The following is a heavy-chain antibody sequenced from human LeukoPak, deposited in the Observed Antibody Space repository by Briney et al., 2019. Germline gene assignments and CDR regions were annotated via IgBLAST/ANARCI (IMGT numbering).Heavy chain of an antibody. V-gene: IGHV4-39*07. Sequence: SETLSLTCAVSGGSISSSSYYWGWIRQPPGKGLVWFGSVYYRGNTYYNPALKSRATTSVATSKNQFSLKVSSMAAADTAVYYCARGDWKYGDFNRWGQGTLVTVSS. CDR1: GGSISSSSYY. J-gene: IGHJ4*02. D-gene: IGHD1-7*01. CDR3: ARGDWKYGDFNR. CDR2: VYYRGNT.